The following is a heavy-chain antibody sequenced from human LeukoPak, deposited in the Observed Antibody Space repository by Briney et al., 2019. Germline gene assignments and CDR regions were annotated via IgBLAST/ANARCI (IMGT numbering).Heavy chain of an antibody. CDR1: GFIFSSFA. J-gene: IGHJ4*02. Sequence: GGALRLSCAASGFIFSSFAMNWVRQAPGKGLEWVSLVSPSGGSTYYADSVKGRFTISRDNSKNTLYLQMNSLRAEDTAVYYCAKGSRTFDYWGQGTMLTVSS. CDR2: VSPSGGST. V-gene: IGHV3-23*01. D-gene: IGHD3-10*01. CDR3: AKGSRTFDY.